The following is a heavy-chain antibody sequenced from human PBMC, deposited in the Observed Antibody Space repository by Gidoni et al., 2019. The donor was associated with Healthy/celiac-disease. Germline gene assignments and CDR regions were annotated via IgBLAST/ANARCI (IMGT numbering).Heavy chain of an antibody. Sequence: EVQLLESGGGLVQPGGSPRLSCAASGFPFSSYAMSWVRQAPGKGLEWVSAISGSGGSTYYADSVKGRFTISRDNSKNTLYLQMNSLRAEDTTVYYCATLTIFGVVPFDYWGQGTLVTVSS. CDR2: ISGSGGST. V-gene: IGHV3-23*01. CDR3: ATLTIFGVVPFDY. D-gene: IGHD3-3*01. CDR1: GFPFSSYA. J-gene: IGHJ4*02.